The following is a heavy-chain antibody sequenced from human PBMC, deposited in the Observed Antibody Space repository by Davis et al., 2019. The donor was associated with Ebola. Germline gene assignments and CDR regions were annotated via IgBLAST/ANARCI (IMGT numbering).Heavy chain of an antibody. CDR1: GGTFTNYA. Sequence: AASVKVSCKTSGGTFTNYADNWLRQAPGQGLEWMGRIIPVVDTKDYAQKFQGRVTLTADKATNTAYMELSGLRFDDTAVYYCARGKWFDPWGQGTLVSVTS. CDR2: IIPVVDTK. J-gene: IGHJ5*02. CDR3: ARGKWFDP. V-gene: IGHV1-69*04.